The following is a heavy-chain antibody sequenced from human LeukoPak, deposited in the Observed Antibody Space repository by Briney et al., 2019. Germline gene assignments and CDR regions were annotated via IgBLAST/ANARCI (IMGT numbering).Heavy chain of an antibody. CDR3: AKAPVTSCRGAYCYPFDY. Sequence: QPGGSLRLSCAASGFTFSSYEIHWVRQAPGRGLEWVSYISSSGSTMYYADSVKGRFTISRDNAKNSLYLQMNSPRAEDAAVYYCAKAPVTSCRGAYCYPFDYWGQGTLVTVSS. V-gene: IGHV3-48*03. J-gene: IGHJ4*02. D-gene: IGHD2-21*01. CDR2: ISSSGSTM. CDR1: GFTFSSYE.